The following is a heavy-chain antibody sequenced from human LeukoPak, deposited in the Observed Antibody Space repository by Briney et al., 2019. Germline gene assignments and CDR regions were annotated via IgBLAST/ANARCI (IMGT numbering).Heavy chain of an antibody. J-gene: IGHJ4*02. CDR2: ISWNSGSI. CDR1: GGSISSYY. D-gene: IGHD2-2*01. V-gene: IGHV3-9*01. CDR3: AKDLGYCSSTSCHSGFDY. Sequence: LSLTCTVSGGSISSYYWSWVRQAPGKGLEWVSGISWNSGSIGYADSVKGRFTISRDNAKNSLYLQMNSLRAEDTALYYCAKDLGYCSSTSCHSGFDYWGQGTLVTVSS.